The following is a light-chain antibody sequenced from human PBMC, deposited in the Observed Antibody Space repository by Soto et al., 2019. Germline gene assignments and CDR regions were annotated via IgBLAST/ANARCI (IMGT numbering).Light chain of an antibody. V-gene: IGKV3-20*01. CDR1: QSVSAAY. CDR3: QQYGSSPLT. J-gene: IGKJ4*01. CDR2: GAS. Sequence: EIVMTQSPATLSVSPGERGTLSCRASQSVSAAYLAWYQQKPGQAPRLLIYGASTRASGTPDRFSGSGFGTQFTLTISRLEAEDFAVYYCQQYGSSPLTFGGGTKVDIK.